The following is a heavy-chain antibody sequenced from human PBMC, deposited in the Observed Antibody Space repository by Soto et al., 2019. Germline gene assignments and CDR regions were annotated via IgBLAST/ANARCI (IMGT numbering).Heavy chain of an antibody. Sequence: EVQLVESGGGLVQPGGSLRLSCAASGFTFSSYWMRWVRQAPGKGLEWVANIKQDGSEKYYVDSVKGRFTISRDNAKNSLYLQMNSLRAEDTAVYYCARVLGGDYYYYGMDVWGQGTTVTVSS. CDR1: GFTFSSYW. D-gene: IGHD3-16*01. CDR3: ARVLGGDYYYYGMDV. J-gene: IGHJ6*02. CDR2: IKQDGSEK. V-gene: IGHV3-7*03.